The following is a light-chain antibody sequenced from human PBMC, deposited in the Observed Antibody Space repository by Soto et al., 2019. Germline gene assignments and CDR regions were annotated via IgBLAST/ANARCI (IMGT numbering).Light chain of an antibody. CDR1: QSVIYSSNTKNY. J-gene: IGKJ1*01. Sequence: DIVMTQSPDSLAVSLGERATINCKSSQSVIYSSNTKNYLAWYQQQPGQPPKLLIYCSTTRESGVPDRFSVSVSGTDFTHTTSSLQAEDVAVYYCQQYYRPWTFGQGTKVEIK. CDR3: QQYYRPWT. CDR2: CST. V-gene: IGKV4-1*01.